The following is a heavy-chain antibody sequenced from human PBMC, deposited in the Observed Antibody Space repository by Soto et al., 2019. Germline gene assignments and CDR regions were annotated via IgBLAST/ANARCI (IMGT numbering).Heavy chain of an antibody. D-gene: IGHD3-10*02. Sequence: PGGSLRLSCTASGFTFGDYAMSWFRQAPGKGLDWVGFIRSKAYGGTTEYAASVKGRFTISRDDSKSIAYLQMNSLKTEDTAVYYCTRALSFHVGGPGWYFDLWGRGTLVTVSS. V-gene: IGHV3-49*03. CDR1: GFTFGDYA. CDR2: IRSKAYGGTT. CDR3: TRALSFHVGGPGWYFDL. J-gene: IGHJ2*01.